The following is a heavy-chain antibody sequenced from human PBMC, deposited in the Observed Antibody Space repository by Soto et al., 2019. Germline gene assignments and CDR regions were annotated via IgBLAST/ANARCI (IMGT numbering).Heavy chain of an antibody. Sequence: QVQLVQSGAAMKKTGASVKVSCKASGYTFTSYGISWVRQAPGQVLEWMGWISAYNGNTNYAQKLQGRVTMTTDTSSSTAYMALRSLRSDDTAVYYCAIGVHQRLYHWYFDLWGRGTLVTVSS. CDR1: GYTFTSYG. V-gene: IGHV1-18*01. D-gene: IGHD2-2*02. CDR3: AIGVHQRLYHWYFDL. CDR2: ISAYNGNT. J-gene: IGHJ2*01.